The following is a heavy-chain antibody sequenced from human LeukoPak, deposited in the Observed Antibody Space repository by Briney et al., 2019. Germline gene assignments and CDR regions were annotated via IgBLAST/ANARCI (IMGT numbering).Heavy chain of an antibody. Sequence: GASVKVSCKASGGTFSSYAISWVRQAPGQGLQWMGGIIPFSGTANYARKFQGRVTITADKSTSTAYMELSSLRSEDTAVYFCATGAPVAGHYYYYMDVWGKGTTVTVSS. CDR1: GGTFSSYA. CDR2: IIPFSGTA. D-gene: IGHD6-19*01. CDR3: ATGAPVAGHYYYYMDV. V-gene: IGHV1-69*06. J-gene: IGHJ6*03.